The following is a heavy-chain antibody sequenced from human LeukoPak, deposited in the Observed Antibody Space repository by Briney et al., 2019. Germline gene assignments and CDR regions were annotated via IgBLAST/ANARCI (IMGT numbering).Heavy chain of an antibody. CDR1: GGSLSSYY. J-gene: IGHJ6*03. D-gene: IGHD3-3*01. CDR3: ARGQYYDFWSGPPYYYYYMDV. Sequence: PSETLSPACTVSGGSLSSYYWIWIRQPPGKGLEWIGYIYYSGSTNYNPSLKSRVTISVDTSKNQFSLKLSSVTAADTAVYLCARGQYYDFWSGPPYYYYYMDVWGKGTTVTVSS. CDR2: IYYSGST. V-gene: IGHV4-59*01.